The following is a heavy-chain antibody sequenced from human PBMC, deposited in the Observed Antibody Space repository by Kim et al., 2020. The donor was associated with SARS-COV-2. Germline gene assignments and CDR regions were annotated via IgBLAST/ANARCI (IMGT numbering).Heavy chain of an antibody. J-gene: IGHJ4*02. CDR3: AREDKSYNWNYNLDY. V-gene: IGHV3-48*02. D-gene: IGHD1-7*01. Sequence: SVKGRFTSSRDNAKNSLYLQMNSLRDEDTAVYYCAREDKSYNWNYNLDYWGQGTLVTVSS.